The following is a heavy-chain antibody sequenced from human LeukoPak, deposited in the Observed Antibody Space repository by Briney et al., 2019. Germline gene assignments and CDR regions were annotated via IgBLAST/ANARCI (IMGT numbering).Heavy chain of an antibody. V-gene: IGHV3-30*18. J-gene: IGHJ3*02. D-gene: IGHD3-22*01. CDR2: ISYDGSNK. Sequence: GGSLRLSCAASGFTFSSYAMTWVRQAPGKGLEWVAVISYDGSNKYYADSVKGRFTISRDNSKNTLYLQMNSLRAEDTAVYYCAKGKYYYDSEGAFDIWGQGTMVTVSS. CDR3: AKGKYYYDSEGAFDI. CDR1: GFTFSSYA.